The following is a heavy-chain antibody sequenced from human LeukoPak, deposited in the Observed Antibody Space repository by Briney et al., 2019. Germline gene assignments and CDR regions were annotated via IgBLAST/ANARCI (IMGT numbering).Heavy chain of an antibody. D-gene: IGHD3-22*01. Sequence: GGSLRLSCAASGFTFSGYAMNWVRQAPGKGLEWVSAITGSGGNTYYADSVRGRFTISRDNSKNTLYLQMSSLRAEDTAVYYCAKRPGYWVTDYWTQGTLVTVSS. J-gene: IGHJ4*02. CDR2: ITGSGGNT. V-gene: IGHV3-23*01. CDR1: GFTFSGYA. CDR3: AKRPGYWVTDY.